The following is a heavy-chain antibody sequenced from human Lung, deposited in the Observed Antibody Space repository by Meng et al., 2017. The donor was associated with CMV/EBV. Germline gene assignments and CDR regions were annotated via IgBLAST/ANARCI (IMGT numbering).Heavy chain of an antibody. J-gene: IGHJ4*02. CDR1: GFTFSDYS. Sequence: GESLKISCAASGFTFSDYSMNWVRQAPGKGLEWVSSISSGSGYIYYADSVRGRFTISRDNAKNSLYLQMNSLRAEDTAVYFCARGWDIVLVPAAPDLAYWXQGTXVTVSS. CDR2: ISSGSGYI. V-gene: IGHV3-21*06. D-gene: IGHD2-2*01. CDR3: ARGWDIVLVPAAPDLAY.